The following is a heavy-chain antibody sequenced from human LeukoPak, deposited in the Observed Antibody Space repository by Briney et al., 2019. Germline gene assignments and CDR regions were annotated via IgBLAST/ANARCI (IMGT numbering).Heavy chain of an antibody. D-gene: IGHD4-23*01. V-gene: IGHV1-18*01. CDR2: ISGYNGNT. CDR1: GYTFTDYG. CDR3: TRAGYGANSYSDY. Sequence: GASVKVSCKASGYTFTDYGISWVRQAAGQGLEWIGWISGYNGNTNYAQKDQDRVTMTTDTSTSTAYMELRSLRTDDAAVYYCTRAGYGANSYSDYWGQGTLVTVSS. J-gene: IGHJ4*02.